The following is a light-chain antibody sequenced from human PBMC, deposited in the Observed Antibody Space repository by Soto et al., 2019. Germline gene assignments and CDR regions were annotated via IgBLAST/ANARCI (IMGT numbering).Light chain of an antibody. V-gene: IGLV1-40*01. CDR2: GNS. J-gene: IGLJ3*02. CDR3: QSYDISLSGLWV. CDR1: RSNIGAGYD. Sequence: QLVLTQPPSVSGAPGQRVTISCTGSRSNIGAGYDVHWYQQLPGTAPKLLIYGNSNRPSGVPDRFSGSKSGTSASLAITGLQAEDEADYYCQSYDISLSGLWVFGGGTKLTVL.